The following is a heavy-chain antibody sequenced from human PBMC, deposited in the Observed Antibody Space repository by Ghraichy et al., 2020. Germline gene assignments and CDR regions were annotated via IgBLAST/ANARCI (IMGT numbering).Heavy chain of an antibody. D-gene: IGHD2-2*01. J-gene: IGHJ6*03. Sequence: ASVKVSCKASGYTFTSYDINWVRQATGQGLEWMGWMNPNSGNTGYAQKFQGRVTMTRNTSISTAYMELSSLRSEDTAVYYCARGVSGYCSSTSCPSYYYMDVWGKGTTVTVSS. V-gene: IGHV1-8*01. CDR3: ARGVSGYCSSTSCPSYYYMDV. CDR1: GYTFTSYD. CDR2: MNPNSGNT.